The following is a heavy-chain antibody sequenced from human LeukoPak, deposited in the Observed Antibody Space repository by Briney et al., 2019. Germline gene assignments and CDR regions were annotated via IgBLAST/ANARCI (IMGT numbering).Heavy chain of an antibody. CDR2: ISYDGSNE. Sequence: GGSLRLSCAASGFTFSSYVMHWVRQAPGKGLEWVAIISYDGSNEYYADSVKGRFTISRDNSKNTLYLQMNSLRAEDTAVYYCAKVGELDAFDIWGQGTMVTVSS. CDR3: AKVGELDAFDI. J-gene: IGHJ3*02. D-gene: IGHD1-26*01. V-gene: IGHV3-30*04. CDR1: GFTFSSYV.